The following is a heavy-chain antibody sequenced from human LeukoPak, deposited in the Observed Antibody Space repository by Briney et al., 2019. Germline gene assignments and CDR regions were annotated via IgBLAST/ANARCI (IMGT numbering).Heavy chain of an antibody. CDR2: TSGSGGST. J-gene: IGHJ3*02. CDR3: ASYYYCSGGSCYSNPDAFDI. CDR1: GFAFSSYA. D-gene: IGHD2-15*01. Sequence: GGSLRLSCAASGFAFSSYAMSWVRQAPGEGLEWVSTTSGSGGSTDYSDSVTGRFTISRDNAKNSLYLQMNSLRAEDTAVYYCASYYYCSGGSCYSNPDAFDIWGQGTMVTVSS. V-gene: IGHV3-23*01.